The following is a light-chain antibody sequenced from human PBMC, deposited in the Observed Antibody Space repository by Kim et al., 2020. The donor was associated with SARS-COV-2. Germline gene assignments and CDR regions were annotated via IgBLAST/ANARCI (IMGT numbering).Light chain of an antibody. CDR3: NSYTSSSTLV. J-gene: IGLJ2*01. CDR1: SSDIGAYNY. V-gene: IGLV2-14*03. Sequence: QSALSQPASVSGSPGKSITISCTGTSSDIGAYNYVSWYQQHPGKDPNLMIYDFNKRPSGVSARFSGFKSGNTASLIISGLLPEDEADYYCNSYTSSSTLVFGGGTQLTVL. CDR2: DFN.